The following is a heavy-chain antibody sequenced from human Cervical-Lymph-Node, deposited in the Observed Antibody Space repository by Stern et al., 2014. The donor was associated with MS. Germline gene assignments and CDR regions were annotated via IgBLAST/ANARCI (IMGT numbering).Heavy chain of an antibody. Sequence: QVQLQQWGAGLLKPSETLSLTCAVYGGSFSGYYWSWIRQPPGKGLEWIGEINHSGSTNYNPSLKSRVTISVDTSKTQFSLKLSSVTAADTAVYYCARAQYSSSLGFDPWGQGTLVTVSS. V-gene: IGHV4-34*01. J-gene: IGHJ5*02. CDR2: INHSGST. CDR1: GGSFSGYY. CDR3: ARAQYSSSLGFDP. D-gene: IGHD6-6*01.